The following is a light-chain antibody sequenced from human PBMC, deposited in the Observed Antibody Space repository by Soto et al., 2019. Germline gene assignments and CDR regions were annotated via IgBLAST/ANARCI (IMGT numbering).Light chain of an antibody. V-gene: IGLV2-14*01. CDR2: EVS. CDR1: SSDIGGYNY. J-gene: IGLJ1*01. Sequence: QSVLTQPASVSGSPGQSITISCTGASSDIGGYNYVSSYQHHPGKAPKLLIYEVSNRPSGVSNRFSGSKSDNTASLTISGLQAEDEADYYCCSYVSSRTYVFGTGTKVTVL. CDR3: CSYVSSRTYV.